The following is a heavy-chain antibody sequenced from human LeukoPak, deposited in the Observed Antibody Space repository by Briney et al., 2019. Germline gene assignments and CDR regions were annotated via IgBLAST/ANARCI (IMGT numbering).Heavy chain of an antibody. CDR3: ARGPLNEYSSSSGYYYYGVDV. CDR1: GFTFRSYS. V-gene: IGHV3-21*01. Sequence: PGGSLRLSCAAYGFTFRSYSMNWVRQAPGKGLEWVSSISTSSSYMYYVDSVKGRFTISGDNAKNSLYLQMNSLRAEDTAAYFCARGPLNEYSSSSGYYYYGVDVWGQGITVTVSS. D-gene: IGHD6-6*01. CDR2: ISTSSSYM. J-gene: IGHJ6*02.